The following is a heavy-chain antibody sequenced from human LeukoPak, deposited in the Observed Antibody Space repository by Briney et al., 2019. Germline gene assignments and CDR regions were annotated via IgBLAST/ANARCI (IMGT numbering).Heavy chain of an antibody. CDR2: IYPGDSDT. J-gene: IGHJ4*02. CDR3: AKLQNYNDRIDY. V-gene: IGHV5-51*01. CDR1: GYSFTNYW. D-gene: IGHD1-1*01. Sequence: GESLKISCKGSGYSFTNYWIGGVRQMPGKGLECMGIIYPGDSDTRYNPSFQGQVTISADKSISTAYLQWSSLKVSDTAMYYCAKLQNYNDRIDYWGRGTLVTVSS.